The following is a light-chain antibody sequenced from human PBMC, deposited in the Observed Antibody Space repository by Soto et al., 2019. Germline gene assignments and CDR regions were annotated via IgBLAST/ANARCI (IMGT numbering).Light chain of an antibody. CDR2: VVS. J-gene: IGLJ2*01. CDR1: SSDVGDYNY. Sequence: QSALTQPASVSGSPGQSITISCTGSSSDVGDYNYVSWYQQHPGKAPKLMIYVVSNRPSGISNRFSGSKSGNTASLTLSGLQAEDEADYYCSSYTSSSTLVFGGGTKLTVL. CDR3: SSYTSSSTLV. V-gene: IGLV2-14*01.